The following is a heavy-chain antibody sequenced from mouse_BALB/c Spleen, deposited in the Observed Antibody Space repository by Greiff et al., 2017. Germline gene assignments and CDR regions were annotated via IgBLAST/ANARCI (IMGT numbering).Heavy chain of an antibody. CDR1: GYSFTSYW. CDR2: IYPGNSDT. V-gene: IGHV1-5*01. J-gene: IGHJ3*01. CDR3: TRIRFAY. Sequence: EVQLQQSGTVLARPGASVKMSCKASGYSFTSYWMHWVKQRPGQGLEWIGAIYPGNSDTSYNQKFKGKAKLTAVTSASTAYMELSSLTNEDSAVYYCTRIRFAYWGQGTLVTVSA.